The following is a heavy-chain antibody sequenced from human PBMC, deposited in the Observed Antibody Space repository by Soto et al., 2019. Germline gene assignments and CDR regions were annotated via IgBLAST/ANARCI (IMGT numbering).Heavy chain of an antibody. V-gene: IGHV4-59*01. J-gene: IGHJ4*02. CDR1: GASISSSY. Sequence: PSETLSLTCTVSGASISSSYWSWIRQSPERGLEWIAYVYHTGATNYNPPLKSRVTISLDTSKGQFSLNLTSLTTADTAVYFCARGGNRYSNVASGVGGFDYWGQGSLVTV. D-gene: IGHD5-12*01. CDR3: ARGGNRYSNVASGVGGFDY. CDR2: VYHTGAT.